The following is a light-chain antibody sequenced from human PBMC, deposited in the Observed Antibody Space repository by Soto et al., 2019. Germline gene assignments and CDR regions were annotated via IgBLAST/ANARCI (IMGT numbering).Light chain of an antibody. J-gene: IGKJ5*01. V-gene: IGKV2-28*01. Sequence: DIVMTQSPLSLPVTPGEPASISCRSSQSLLHSNGYNYLDWYLQKPGQSPQLLIYLGSNRASGVPDRFSGSGSGTHFTLTISRVETEDAGVYFCMQPLQTLITFGQGTRLEIK. CDR1: QSLLHSNGYNY. CDR2: LGS. CDR3: MQPLQTLIT.